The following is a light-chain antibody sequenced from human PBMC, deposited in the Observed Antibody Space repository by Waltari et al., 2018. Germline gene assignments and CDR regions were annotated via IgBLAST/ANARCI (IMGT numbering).Light chain of an antibody. Sequence: DIVMTQSPLSLPVSPGEPASISCRSSQSLLHSNGYNYLDWYLQKPGQSPLLLIFLGSNRASGVPDRFSGGGSGTDFTLKSSRVEAEDVGVYYCMQALQTPWTFGQGTKVEIK. J-gene: IGKJ1*01. CDR3: MQALQTPWT. CDR2: LGS. CDR1: QSLLHSNGYNY. V-gene: IGKV2-28*01.